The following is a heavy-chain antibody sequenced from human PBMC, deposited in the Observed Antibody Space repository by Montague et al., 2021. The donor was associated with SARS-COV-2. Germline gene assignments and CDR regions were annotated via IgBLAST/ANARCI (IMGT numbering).Heavy chain of an antibody. CDR3: ARHPLGYCSSTSCYVA. V-gene: IGHV4-39*01. J-gene: IGHJ5*02. D-gene: IGHD2-2*01. Sequence: YNTSLKSRVTIYVDTSKNQFSLKLSSVTAADTAVYYCARHPLGYCSSTSCYVAWGQVTLVTVSS.